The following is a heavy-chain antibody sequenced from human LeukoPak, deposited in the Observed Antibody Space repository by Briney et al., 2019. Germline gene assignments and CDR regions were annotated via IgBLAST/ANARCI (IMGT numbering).Heavy chain of an antibody. J-gene: IGHJ4*02. D-gene: IGHD2-15*01. CDR2: IYHSGST. V-gene: IGHV4-38-2*01. CDR1: GYSISSGYY. Sequence: SETLSLSCAVSGYSISSGYYWGWIRQPPGKGLEWIGSIYHSGSTYYNPSLKSRVTISVDTSKNQFSLKLSSATAADTAVYYCALFDGGYWGQGTLVTVSS. CDR3: ALFDGGY.